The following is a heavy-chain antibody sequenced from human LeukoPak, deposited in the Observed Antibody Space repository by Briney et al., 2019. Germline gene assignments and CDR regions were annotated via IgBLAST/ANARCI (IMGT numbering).Heavy chain of an antibody. D-gene: IGHD3-16*01. CDR3: ASGSHAVTTHFDY. Sequence: SGTLSLTCAVSGDSITSSKWWSWVRQSPEKGLEWIGEIYHSGTTNYNPSLKSRVTISVDKSKNQFSLNLSSVTAADTAVYYCASGSHAVTTHFDYWGQATLVTVSS. J-gene: IGHJ4*02. V-gene: IGHV4-4*02. CDR1: GDSITSSKW. CDR2: IYHSGTT.